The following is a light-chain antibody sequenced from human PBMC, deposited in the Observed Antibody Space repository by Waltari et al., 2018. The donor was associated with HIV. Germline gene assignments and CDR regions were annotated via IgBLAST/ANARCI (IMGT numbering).Light chain of an antibody. CDR1: QDITNY. CDR2: AAG. CDR3: QKYNTAPRT. Sequence: DTQMTQSPSSLSASVGDTVTITCRASQDITNYLAWYQQRPGKVPKLLIYAAGTVQSGVPSRFSGRGSGTDFTLTIASLQPEDVATYYCQKYNTAPRTFGQGTKVE. V-gene: IGKV1-27*01. J-gene: IGKJ1*01.